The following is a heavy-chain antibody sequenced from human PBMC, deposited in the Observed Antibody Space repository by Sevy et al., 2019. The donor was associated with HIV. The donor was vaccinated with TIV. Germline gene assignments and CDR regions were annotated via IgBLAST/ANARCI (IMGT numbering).Heavy chain of an antibody. CDR1: GFTVSRNY. J-gene: IGHJ4*02. CDR3: AGWSSAWTLFDY. CDR2: IYSDGKT. D-gene: IGHD6-19*01. V-gene: IGHV3-66*01. Sequence: VGSLRLSCAASGFTVSRNYMSWVRQAPGKGLEWVSVIYSDGKTFYADSVKDRFTISRDNSKNTLYLQMNSLRAEDTAVYYCAGWSSAWTLFDYWGQGTLVTVSS.